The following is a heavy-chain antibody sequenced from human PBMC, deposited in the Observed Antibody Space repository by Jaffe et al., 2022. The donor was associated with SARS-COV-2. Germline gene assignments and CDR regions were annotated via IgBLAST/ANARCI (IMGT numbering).Heavy chain of an antibody. CDR3: ARGRPAGDFWSGRLLDP. Sequence: QVQMQESGPGLVKPSQPLSLTCNVSGGSISSGTYYWTWIRQHPRKGLEWIGYIHHSGSAFYNPSLRSRVSMSIDTSQNQFSLKVNSVTAADTAVYYCARGRPAGDFWSGRLLDPWGRGTLVTVSS. J-gene: IGHJ5*02. V-gene: IGHV4-31*03. CDR2: IHHSGSA. CDR1: GGSISSGTYY. D-gene: IGHD3-3*01.